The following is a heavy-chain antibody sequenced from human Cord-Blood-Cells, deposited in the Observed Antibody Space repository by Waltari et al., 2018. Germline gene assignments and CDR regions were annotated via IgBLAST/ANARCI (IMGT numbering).Heavy chain of an antibody. V-gene: IGHV1-18*01. J-gene: IGHJ4*02. CDR3: ARDNVAATPNDFDY. Sequence: QVQLVQSGAEVKKPGASVQVSCKASGYTFTSHGLSGLRPAPGQGLEWMGWSSAYNGNTNDAQKLQGRVTMTTDTSTSTAYMELRSLRSDDTAVYYCARDNVAATPNDFDYWGQGTLVTVSS. D-gene: IGHD2-15*01. CDR2: SSAYNGNT. CDR1: GYTFTSHG.